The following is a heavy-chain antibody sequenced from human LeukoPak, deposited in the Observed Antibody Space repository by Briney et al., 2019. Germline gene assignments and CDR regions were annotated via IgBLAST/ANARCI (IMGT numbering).Heavy chain of an antibody. CDR2: ISADGGTT. D-gene: IGHD2-2*01. CDR3: ATNTYADYVSFDI. V-gene: IGHV3-64D*09. CDR1: GFTFSGHA. Sequence: GGSLRLSCSASGFTFSGHAMHWVRQAPGERLESVSAISADGGTTYYGDSVKGRFTISRDNSKNTLYLQMNSLRAEDTAVYYCATNTYADYVSFDIWGQGTMVTVSS. J-gene: IGHJ3*02.